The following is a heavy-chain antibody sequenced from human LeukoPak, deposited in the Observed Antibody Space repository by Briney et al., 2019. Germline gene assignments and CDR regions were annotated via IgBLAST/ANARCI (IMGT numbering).Heavy chain of an antibody. J-gene: IGHJ1*01. CDR1: GGSFSGYY. V-gene: IGHV4-34*01. CDR2: INHSGST. CDR3: ARGDCSSTSCYGYFQH. Sequence: SETLSLTCAVYGGSFSGYYWSWIRQPPGKGLEWIGEINHSGSTNYNPSLKSRVTISVDTSKNQFSLKLSSGTAADTAVYYCARGDCSSTSCYGYFQHWGQGTLVTVSS. D-gene: IGHD2-2*01.